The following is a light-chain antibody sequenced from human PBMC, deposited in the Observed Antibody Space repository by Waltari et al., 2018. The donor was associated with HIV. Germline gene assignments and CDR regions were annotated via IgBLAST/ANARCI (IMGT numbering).Light chain of an antibody. J-gene: IGLJ2*01. CDR2: YNN. CDR1: SSNLGAGFD. CDR3: QSFDSGLTAVV. V-gene: IGLV1-40*01. Sequence: QSVLTQPPSVSGAPGQRVSISCTGSSSNLGAGFDAQWYQQLPGAAPRLLIYYNNNRPSGVPGRFSGSRSGTSASLAITGLQADDEADYYCQSFDSGLTAVVFGGGTKLTVL.